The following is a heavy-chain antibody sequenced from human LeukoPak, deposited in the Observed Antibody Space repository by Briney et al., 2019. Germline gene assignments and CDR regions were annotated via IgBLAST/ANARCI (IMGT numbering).Heavy chain of an antibody. J-gene: IGHJ4*02. CDR3: ARDAYCGGDCYSDY. CDR2: ISSSSSYI. D-gene: IGHD2-21*02. CDR1: GFTFSSCS. Sequence: GGSLRLSCAASGFTFSSCSMNWVRQAPGKGLEWVSSISSSSSYIYYADSVKGRFTISRDNAKNSLYLQMNSLRAEDTAVYYCARDAYCGGDCYSDYWGQGTLVTVSS. V-gene: IGHV3-21*01.